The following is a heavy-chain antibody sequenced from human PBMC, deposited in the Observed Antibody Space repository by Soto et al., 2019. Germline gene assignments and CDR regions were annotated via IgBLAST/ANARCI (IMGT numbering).Heavy chain of an antibody. V-gene: IGHV4-30-4*01. D-gene: IGHD3-22*01. CDR1: GGSISSGDYY. Sequence: SETLSLTCTVSGGSISSGDYYWNWIRQPPGKGREWIGYISYSGSTYYNPSLKSRLTISVDTSKNLFSLTLSSVTDADTAVYYCASAPTNFYDTSGYFGIHYWGQGTLVTVSS. CDR2: ISYSGST. J-gene: IGHJ4*02. CDR3: ASAPTNFYDTSGYFGIHY.